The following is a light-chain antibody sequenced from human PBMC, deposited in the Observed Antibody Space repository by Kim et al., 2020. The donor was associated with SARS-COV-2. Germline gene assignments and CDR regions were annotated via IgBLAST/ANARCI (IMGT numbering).Light chain of an antibody. CDR1: QRISSW. Sequence: ASVGDRVTITGRASQRISSWLAWYQQKPGKAPKLLIYEASSLESGVPSRCSGSGSGTEFTLTISSLQPDDFATYYCQQYKSYPETFGQGTKVDIK. CDR3: QQYKSYPET. V-gene: IGKV1-5*01. J-gene: IGKJ1*01. CDR2: EAS.